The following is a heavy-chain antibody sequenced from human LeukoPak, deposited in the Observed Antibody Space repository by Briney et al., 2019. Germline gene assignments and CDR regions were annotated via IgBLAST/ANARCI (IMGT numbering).Heavy chain of an antibody. Sequence: PGGSLRLSCAASGFTFSSYWMSWVRQAPGKGLEWVANIKQDGSEKYYADSVKGRFTISRDNAKNSLYLQMNSLRAEDTAVYYCARDGIFGVAHGPNYYYYYYMDVWGKGTTVTVSS. D-gene: IGHD3-3*01. V-gene: IGHV3-7*01. CDR2: IKQDGSEK. CDR1: GFTFSSYW. CDR3: ARDGIFGVAHGPNYYYYYYMDV. J-gene: IGHJ6*03.